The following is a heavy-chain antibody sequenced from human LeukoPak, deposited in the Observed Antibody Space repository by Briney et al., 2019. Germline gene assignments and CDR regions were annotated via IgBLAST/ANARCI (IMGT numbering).Heavy chain of an antibody. Sequence: GGSLRLSCAASAFTFSSYGMHWVRQAPGKGLEWVAFNRYDGSNKYYADSVKGRFTISRDNSKNTLYLQMNSLRTEDAAVYYCAKDLSKGLLYRRGMYYFDYWGQGTLVTVSS. CDR1: AFTFSSYG. CDR3: AKDLSKGLLYRRGMYYFDY. CDR2: NRYDGSNK. J-gene: IGHJ4*02. D-gene: IGHD3-3*01. V-gene: IGHV3-30*02.